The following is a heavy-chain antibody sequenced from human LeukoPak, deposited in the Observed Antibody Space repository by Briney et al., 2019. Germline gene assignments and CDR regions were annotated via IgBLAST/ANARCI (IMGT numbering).Heavy chain of an antibody. V-gene: IGHV3-74*01. D-gene: IGHD4-23*01. CDR1: GFTFHTYW. J-gene: IGHJ5*02. CDR2: INSDGSST. Sequence: PGGSLRLSCAASGFTFHTYWMHWVREVPGKGLVCVSRINSDGSSTAYADSVKGRFTISRDNSKNTMYLQMSSLRAEDTAVYYCARWVTGASNWFDPWGQGTLVTVSS. CDR3: ARWVTGASNWFDP.